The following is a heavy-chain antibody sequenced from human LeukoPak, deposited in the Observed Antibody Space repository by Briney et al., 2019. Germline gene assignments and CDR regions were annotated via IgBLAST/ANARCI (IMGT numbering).Heavy chain of an antibody. V-gene: IGHV3-30*02. CDR3: AKDRRYCSSTSCPPGFDY. J-gene: IGHJ4*02. Sequence: PGGSLRLSCAASGFTFSSYGMHWVRQAPGKGLEWVAFIRYDGSNKYYADSVKGRFTISRDNSKNTLYLQMNSLRAEDTAVYYCAKDRRYCSSTSCPPGFDYWGQGTLVTVSS. CDR2: IRYDGSNK. D-gene: IGHD2-2*01. CDR1: GFTFSSYG.